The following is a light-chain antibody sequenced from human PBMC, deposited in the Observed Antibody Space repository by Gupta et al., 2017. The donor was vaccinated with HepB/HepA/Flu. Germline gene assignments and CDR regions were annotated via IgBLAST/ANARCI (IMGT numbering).Light chain of an antibody. J-gene: IGLJ2*01. Sequence: QSVLTQPPSVSEAPGQRVTISCSGRTSNIVNNAVNWYQQLPGKAPKLLIYYDDLLASGVSDRFSVSKSGTSASLAISGLQSEDEADYYCAVWDDALNVVVFGGGTKLTVL. CDR3: AVWDDALNVVV. CDR1: TSNIVNNA. V-gene: IGLV1-36*01. CDR2: YDD.